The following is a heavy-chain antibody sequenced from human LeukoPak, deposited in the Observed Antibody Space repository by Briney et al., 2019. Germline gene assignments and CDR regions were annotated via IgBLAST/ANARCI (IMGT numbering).Heavy chain of an antibody. J-gene: IGHJ4*02. CDR1: GGSFSGYY. CDR2: INHSGST. D-gene: IGHD5-24*01. V-gene: IGHV4-34*01. CDR3: ARHLPSPELQFYFDY. Sequence: SETLSLTCAVYGGSFSGYYWSWIRQPPGKGLEWIGEINHSGSTNYNPSLKSRVTISVDTSKNQFSLKLSSVTAADTAFYYCARHLPSPELQFYFDYWDQGTLVTASS.